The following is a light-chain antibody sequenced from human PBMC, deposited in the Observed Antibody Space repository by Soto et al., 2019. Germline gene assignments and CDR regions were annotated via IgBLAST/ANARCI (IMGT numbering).Light chain of an antibody. V-gene: IGKV1-5*03. CDR3: QHYNSCSEA. CDR1: QSISVW. Sequence: DIQMTQSPSTLSASIXDRVTITCRANQSISVWLAWYQQKPGKAPKVLIYKASRLESGVPSRFSGSGSGTEFTLTISSLQPDDFATYYCQHYNSCSEAFGQGTKVDIK. CDR2: KAS. J-gene: IGKJ1*01.